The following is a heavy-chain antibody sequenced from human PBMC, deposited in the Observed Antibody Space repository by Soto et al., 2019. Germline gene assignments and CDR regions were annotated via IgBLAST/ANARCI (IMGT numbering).Heavy chain of an antibody. CDR2: ISAFSDSI. J-gene: IGHJ4*02. Sequence: EVQLLESGGGLVQPGGSLRLSCAASGFIFSSYSMYWVRQAPGKGPEGVAGISAFSDSILYGDSVKGRFTISRDNSKSTLYLRLNSLRADDTAIYYCAKKRRSGGDNWYFDSWGQGTLVTVSS. CDR1: GFIFSSYS. CDR3: AKKRRSGGDNWYFDS. V-gene: IGHV3-23*01. D-gene: IGHD2-21*02.